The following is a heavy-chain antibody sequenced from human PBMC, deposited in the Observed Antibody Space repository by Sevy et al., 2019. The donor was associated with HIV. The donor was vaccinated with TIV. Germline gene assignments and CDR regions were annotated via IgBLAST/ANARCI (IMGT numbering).Heavy chain of an antibody. V-gene: IGHV4-34*01. J-gene: IGHJ4*02. CDR1: GGSFSGYF. CDR3: ARGRQAYVVLVPSTVPFDY. D-gene: IGHD2-2*01. CDR2: INHSGSL. Sequence: SETLSLTCAVSGGSFSGYFWNWIRQSPGKGLEWIGEINHSGSLKYNPSLKSRVTISVDASKNQLSLHLRSVTVADTAVYYCARGRQAYVVLVPSTVPFDYWGQGTLVTVSS.